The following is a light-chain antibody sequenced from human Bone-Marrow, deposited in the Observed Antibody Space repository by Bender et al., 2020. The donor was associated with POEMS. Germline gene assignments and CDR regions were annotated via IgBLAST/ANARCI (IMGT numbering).Light chain of an antibody. J-gene: IGLJ1*01. CDR2: KDT. CDR3: SSYDTTTTLFV. Sequence: QSALTQPASVSGSPGQSITISCTGASSDVWSYNLVSWYQHHPGKAPIVLIYKDTERPSAVSSRFSGSKSGNTASLTISGLQAEDEADYYCSSYDTTTTLFVFGSGTKVAVL. V-gene: IGLV2-23*02. CDR1: SSDVWSYNL.